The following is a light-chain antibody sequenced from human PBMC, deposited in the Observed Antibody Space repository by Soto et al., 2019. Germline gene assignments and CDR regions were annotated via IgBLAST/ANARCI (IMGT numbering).Light chain of an antibody. CDR1: QSVSSY. CDR2: DAS. Sequence: SLSLETKATLSCRASQSVSSYLAWYQQKPGQAPRLLIYDASNRATGIPARFSGSGSGTDFTLTISSLEPEDFAVYYCQQRSNWPPITFGQGTRLEIK. CDR3: QQRSNWPPIT. J-gene: IGKJ5*01. V-gene: IGKV3-11*01.